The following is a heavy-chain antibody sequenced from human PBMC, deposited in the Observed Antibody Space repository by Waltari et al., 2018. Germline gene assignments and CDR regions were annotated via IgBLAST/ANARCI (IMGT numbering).Heavy chain of an antibody. CDR2: IGYDGSNK. CDR1: GFNFSSYG. D-gene: IGHD3-22*01. Sequence: QVQLVESGGGVVQPGRSLRLSCAASGFNFSSYGMHWVRKAPGKGLEWVAVIGYDGSNKYYADSVKGRFTISRDNSKNTLYLQMNSLRAEDTAVYYCARDYYYDSSGYYPLWYWGQGTLVTVSS. J-gene: IGHJ4*02. CDR3: ARDYYYDSSGYYPLWY. V-gene: IGHV3-33*01.